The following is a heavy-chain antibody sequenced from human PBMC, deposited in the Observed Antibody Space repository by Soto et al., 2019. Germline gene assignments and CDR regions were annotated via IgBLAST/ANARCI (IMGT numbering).Heavy chain of an antibody. V-gene: IGHV3-74*01. D-gene: IGHD2-15*01. CDR2: INSDGSST. Sequence: GGSLRLSCAASGFTFSSYWMHWVRQAPGKGLVWVSRINSDGSSTGYADSVKGRFTVSRDNAKNTLYLQMNSLRAEDTAVYYCASQGYCSGGTCGGYWGQGTLVTVSS. CDR1: GFTFSSYW. CDR3: ASQGYCSGGTCGGY. J-gene: IGHJ4*02.